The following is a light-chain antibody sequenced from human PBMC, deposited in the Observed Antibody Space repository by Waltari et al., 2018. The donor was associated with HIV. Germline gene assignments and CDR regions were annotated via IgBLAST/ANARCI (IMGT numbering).Light chain of an antibody. CDR1: QSGISSY. Sequence: EIVLTQSPGTLSLSPGERATLYCRAGQSGISSYLAWDQQKPGQAPRLLIHGASSSATGTPDRFSGSGSGTDFTLTISRLEPEDFAIYYCQQYGTSPLFGQGTKVEI. CDR3: QQYGTSPL. J-gene: IGKJ2*01. CDR2: GAS. V-gene: IGKV3-20*01.